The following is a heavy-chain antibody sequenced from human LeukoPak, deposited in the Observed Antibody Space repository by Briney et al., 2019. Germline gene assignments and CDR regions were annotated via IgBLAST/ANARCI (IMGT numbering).Heavy chain of an antibody. V-gene: IGHV4-59*01. D-gene: IGHD6-19*01. Sequence: SETLSLTCTVSGGSISSYYWSWIRQPPGKGLEWIGYIYYSGSTNYNPSLKSRVTISVDTSKNQFSLKLTSVTAADAAVYYCARDRLHRSGWYFDYWGQGTLVTVSS. J-gene: IGHJ4*02. CDR2: IYYSGST. CDR1: GGSISSYY. CDR3: ARDRLHRSGWYFDY.